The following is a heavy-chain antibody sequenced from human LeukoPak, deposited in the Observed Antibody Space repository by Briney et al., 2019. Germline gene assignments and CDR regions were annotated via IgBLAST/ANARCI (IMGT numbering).Heavy chain of an antibody. CDR3: ARHLSGVTGYTYGRGIDY. J-gene: IGHJ4*02. CDR2: ISSSGNNI. CDR1: GLTFSSYN. V-gene: IGHV3-48*04. D-gene: IGHD5-18*01. Sequence: GGSLRLSCAASGLTFSSYNMNWVRQAPGKGLEWVSYISSSGNNIYYADSVKGRFTISRDNAKTSLYLQMISLRAEDTAVYYCARHLSGVTGYTYGRGIDYWGQGTLVTVSS.